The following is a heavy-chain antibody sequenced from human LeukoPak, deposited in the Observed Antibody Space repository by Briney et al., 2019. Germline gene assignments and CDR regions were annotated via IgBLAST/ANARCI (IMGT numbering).Heavy chain of an antibody. CDR1: GGSISNGDHY. CDR3: ARRGLGYCSSTSCYAFDY. D-gene: IGHD2-2*01. V-gene: IGHV4-31*03. J-gene: IGHJ4*02. CDR2: IYYSGST. Sequence: PSETLSLTCTVSGGSISNGDHYWSWIRQHPGKGLEWIGHIYYSGSTYYNPSLKSRVTISVDTSKNQFSLKLSSVTAADTAVYYCARRGLGYCSSTSCYAFDYWGQGTLVTVSS.